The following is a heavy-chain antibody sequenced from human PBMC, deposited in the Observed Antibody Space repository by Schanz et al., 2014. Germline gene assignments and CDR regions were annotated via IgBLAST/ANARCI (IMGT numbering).Heavy chain of an antibody. CDR2: IYGGST. V-gene: IGHV3-66*01. CDR3: ARTTNPFNFDSWPYLDY. CDR1: GFTFSDYS. J-gene: IGHJ4*02. D-gene: IGHD3-9*01. Sequence: EVHLVESGGGLVKPGGSLRLSCGASGFTFSDYSMNWVRQAPGKGLEWVSFIYGGSTYYTDSVKGRFTISRDNSKNTLYLQMNSLRAEDTAVYYCARTTNPFNFDSWPYLDYWGQGTLVTVSS.